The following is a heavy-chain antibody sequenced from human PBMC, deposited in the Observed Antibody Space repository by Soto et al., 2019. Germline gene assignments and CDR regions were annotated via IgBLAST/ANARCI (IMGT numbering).Heavy chain of an antibody. V-gene: IGHV6-1*01. CDR1: GDSVSSNSAA. Sequence: PSQTLSLTCVISGDSVSSNSAAWNWIRQSPSRGLEWLGRTYYRSKWYNDYAVSVKSRITINPDTSKNQFSLQLNSVTPEDTAVYYCARDAVAVAGDYYYGMDVWGQGTTVTVSS. CDR2: TYYRSKWYN. J-gene: IGHJ6*02. CDR3: ARDAVAVAGDYYYGMDV. D-gene: IGHD6-19*01.